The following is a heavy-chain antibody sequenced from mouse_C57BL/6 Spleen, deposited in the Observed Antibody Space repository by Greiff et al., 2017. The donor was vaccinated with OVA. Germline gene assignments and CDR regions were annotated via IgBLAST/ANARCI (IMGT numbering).Heavy chain of an antibody. CDR1: GYSITSGYY. Sequence: DVKLQESGPGLVKPSQSLSLTCSVTGYSITSGYYWNWIRQFPGNKLEWMGYISYDGSNNYNPSLKNRISITRDTSKNQFFLKLNSVTTEDTATYYCARDDSNYGYYYAMDYWGQGTSVTVSS. D-gene: IGHD2-5*01. J-gene: IGHJ4*01. V-gene: IGHV3-6*01. CDR3: ARDDSNYGYYYAMDY. CDR2: ISYDGSN.